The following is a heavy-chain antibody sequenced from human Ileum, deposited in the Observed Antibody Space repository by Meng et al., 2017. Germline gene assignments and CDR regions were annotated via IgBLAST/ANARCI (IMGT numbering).Heavy chain of an antibody. V-gene: IGHV3-74*01. CDR1: GFNFGGYR. Sequence: ATGFNFGGYRMRWVRQAPGKGLEWVSSIVSDGGSTNYVDSVKGRFTISRDNAKNTLYLQMNSLGADDTAVYYCARDLGWVLFDYWGQGALVTVSS. CDR2: IVSDGGST. D-gene: IGHD2-8*02. CDR3: ARDLGWVLFDY. J-gene: IGHJ4*02.